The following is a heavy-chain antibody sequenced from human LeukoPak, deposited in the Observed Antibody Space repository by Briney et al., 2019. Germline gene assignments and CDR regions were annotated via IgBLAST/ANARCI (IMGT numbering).Heavy chain of an antibody. D-gene: IGHD3-3*02. J-gene: IGHJ4*02. CDR3: AKAAFSRTSYFDY. Sequence: PGGSLRLSCAASGFTFSSYSMNWVRQAPGKGLEWVSAISGSGGNTYYADSVKGRFTISRDNSKNTLYLQMDRLRADDTAVYYCAKAAFSRTSYFDYWGQGTLVTASS. CDR2: ISGSGGNT. CDR1: GFTFSSYS. V-gene: IGHV3-23*01.